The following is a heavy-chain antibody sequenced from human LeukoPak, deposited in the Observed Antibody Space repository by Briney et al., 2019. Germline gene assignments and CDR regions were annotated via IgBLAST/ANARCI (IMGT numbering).Heavy chain of an antibody. CDR2: INTNTGNP. V-gene: IGHV7-4-1*02. J-gene: IGHJ5*02. D-gene: IGHD3-22*01. CDR1: GYTFTSYA. Sequence: ASVKVSCKASGYTFTSYAMNWVRQAPGQGLEWMGWINTNTGNPTYAQGFTGRFVFSLDTSVSAAYLQISSLKAEDTAVYYCAREPPITMIVGIWFDPWGQGTLVTVSS. CDR3: AREPPITMIVGIWFDP.